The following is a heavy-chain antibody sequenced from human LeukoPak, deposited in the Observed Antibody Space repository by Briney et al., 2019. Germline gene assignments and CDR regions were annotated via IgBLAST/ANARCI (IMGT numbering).Heavy chain of an antibody. CDR2: INHIGST. D-gene: IGHD5-24*01. J-gene: IGHJ4*02. Sequence: SETLSLTCAVYGGSFSGYYLSWIRQPPGKGLEWMGEINHIGSTNCNPSLKSRVTISVDTSKNQFSLKVTSVTAADTAVYYCARGRFLRGLQPYYFDGWGQGTLVTVSS. CDR3: ARGRFLRGLQPYYFDG. V-gene: IGHV4-34*01. CDR1: GGSFSGYY.